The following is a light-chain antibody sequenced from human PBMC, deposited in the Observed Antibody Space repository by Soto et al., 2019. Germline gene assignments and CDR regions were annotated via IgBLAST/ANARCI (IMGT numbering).Light chain of an antibody. CDR3: QQSHSAPYT. CDR1: QSVDAY. Sequence: IQMTQSPSSLSASEGDRVTITCRASQSVDAYLHWFQQKPGKPPKLLIYAASTLQSGVPSRFSGCGSETDFTLTISSLQPEDFATYYCQQSHSAPYTFGQGTKVEIK. J-gene: IGKJ2*01. CDR2: AAS. V-gene: IGKV1-39*01.